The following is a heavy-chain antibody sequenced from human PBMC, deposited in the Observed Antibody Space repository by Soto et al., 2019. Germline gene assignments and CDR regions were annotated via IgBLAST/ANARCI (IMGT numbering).Heavy chain of an antibody. CDR3: ARGKLGVAC. V-gene: IGHV4-59*01. Sequence: SETLSLTCTVSGASLSNTYWSWIRQPPGKGLEWVGNIYYNGNSNYNPSLRGRVTISIDTSKNQFSLNLRSVTAADTAVYYCARGKLGVACWGQGTLVTVS. D-gene: IGHD3-10*01. CDR2: IYYNGNS. CDR1: GASLSNTY. J-gene: IGHJ4*02.